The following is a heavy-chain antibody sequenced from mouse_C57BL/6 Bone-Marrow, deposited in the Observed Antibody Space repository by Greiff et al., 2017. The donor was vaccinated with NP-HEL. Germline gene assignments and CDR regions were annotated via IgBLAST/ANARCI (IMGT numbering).Heavy chain of an antibody. CDR2: IYPGDGDT. Sequence: QVQLKQSGPELVKPGASVKISCKASGYAFSSSWMNWVKQRPGKGLEWIGRIYPGDGDTNYNGKFKGKATLTADKSSSTAYMQLSSLTSEDSAVYFCARRGSMVTYFDYWGQGTTLTVSS. V-gene: IGHV1-82*01. CDR3: ARRGSMVTYFDY. CDR1: GYAFSSSW. J-gene: IGHJ2*01. D-gene: IGHD2-2*01.